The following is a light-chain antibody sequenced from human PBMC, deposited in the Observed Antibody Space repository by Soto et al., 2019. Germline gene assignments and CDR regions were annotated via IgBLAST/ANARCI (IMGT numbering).Light chain of an antibody. V-gene: IGLV2-14*03. CDR2: HVT. J-gene: IGLJ1*01. CDR1: SSDVGGYNY. Sequence: ALTPPASVSGAPGQSITISCPGTSSDVGGYNYVSWYQQHSGKAPKLMIYHVTNRPSGVSDRFSGSKSGNTASLTISGLQAEDEADYYCASFTSNSHYVFGAGTKVTVL. CDR3: ASFTSNSHYV.